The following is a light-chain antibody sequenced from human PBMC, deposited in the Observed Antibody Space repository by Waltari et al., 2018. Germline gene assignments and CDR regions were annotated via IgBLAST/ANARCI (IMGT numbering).Light chain of an antibody. J-gene: IGLJ2*01. Sequence: QSALTQPASVSGSPGQSITISCTGTSSDVGGYNYVSWYQQHPGKAPKLMIYDVSTRPSGVSNRFYGSKSGNTASLTISGLQAEDEADYYCSSYTSSSTPVVFGGGTKLTVL. V-gene: IGLV2-14*03. CDR3: SSYTSSSTPVV. CDR1: SSDVGGYNY. CDR2: DVS.